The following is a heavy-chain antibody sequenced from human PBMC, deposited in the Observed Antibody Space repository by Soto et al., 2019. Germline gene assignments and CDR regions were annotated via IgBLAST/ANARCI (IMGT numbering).Heavy chain of an antibody. CDR2: ISYDGSNK. J-gene: IGHJ4*02. CDR1: GFTFSSYA. CDR3: ARASAASSRGYFDY. V-gene: IGHV3-30-3*01. D-gene: IGHD6-13*01. Sequence: GGSLRLSCAASGFTFSSYAMHWVRQAPGKGLEWVAVISYDGSNKYYADSVKGRFTISRDNSKNTLYLQMNSLRAEDTAVYYCARASAASSRGYFDYWGQGTLVTVSS.